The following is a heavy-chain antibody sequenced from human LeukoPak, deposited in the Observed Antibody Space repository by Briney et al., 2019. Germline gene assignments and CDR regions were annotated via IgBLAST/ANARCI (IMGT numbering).Heavy chain of an antibody. CDR1: GFTFSSYG. CDR3: AKDHHRYCSGGSCSNFDY. J-gene: IGHJ4*02. CDR2: IRYDGSNK. Sequence: PGGSLRLPCAASGFTFSSYGMHWVRQAPGKGLEWVAFIRYDGSNKYYADSVKGRFTISRDNSKNTLYLQMNSLRAEDTAVYYCAKDHHRYCSGGSCSNFDYWGQGTLVTVSS. D-gene: IGHD2-15*01. V-gene: IGHV3-30*02.